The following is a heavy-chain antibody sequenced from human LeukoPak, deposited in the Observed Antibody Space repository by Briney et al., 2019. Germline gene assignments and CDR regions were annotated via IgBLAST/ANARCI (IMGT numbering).Heavy chain of an antibody. CDR3: ARLFVVVPAATNWFDP. Sequence: ASVKVSCKASGYTFTGYYMHWVRQAPGQGLEWMGWINPNGGGTNYAQKFQGRVTMTRDTSISTAYMELSRLRSDDTAVYYCARLFVVVPAATNWFDPWGQGTLVTVSS. CDR2: INPNGGGT. V-gene: IGHV1-2*02. CDR1: GYTFTGYY. J-gene: IGHJ5*02. D-gene: IGHD2-2*01.